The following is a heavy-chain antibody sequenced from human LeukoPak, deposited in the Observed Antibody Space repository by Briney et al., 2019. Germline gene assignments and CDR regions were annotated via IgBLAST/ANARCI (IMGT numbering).Heavy chain of an antibody. J-gene: IGHJ5*02. Sequence: SGPTLVKPTQTLTLTCTFSGFSLSTSGVGVGWIRQPPGKALEWLALIYWNDDKRYSPSLKSRLTITKDTSKNQVVLTMTNMDPVDTATYYWAHRRDYDFWSGPGDNWFDPWGQGTLVTVSS. CDR3: AHRRDYDFWSGPGDNWFDP. CDR2: IYWNDDK. V-gene: IGHV2-5*01. CDR1: GFSLSTSGVG. D-gene: IGHD3-3*01.